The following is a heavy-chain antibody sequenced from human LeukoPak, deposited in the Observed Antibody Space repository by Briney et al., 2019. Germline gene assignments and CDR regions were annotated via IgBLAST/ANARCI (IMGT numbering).Heavy chain of an antibody. J-gene: IGHJ5*02. CDR2: INPNSGGT. CDR3: AKEGLIGGAGTNWFDG. D-gene: IGHD6-13*01. Sequence: ASVKVSCKASGHTFTGYYMHWVRQAPGQGLEWMGWINPNSGGTNYAQKFQGRVTMTRDTSISTAYMELSRLRSDDTAVYYYAKEGLIGGAGTNWFDGWGQGTLVTVSS. CDR1: GHTFTGYY. V-gene: IGHV1-2*02.